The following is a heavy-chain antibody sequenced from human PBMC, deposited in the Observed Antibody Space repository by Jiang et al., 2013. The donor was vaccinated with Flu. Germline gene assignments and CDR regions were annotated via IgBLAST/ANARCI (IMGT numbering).Heavy chain of an antibody. CDR2: IWYDGSNT. CDR1: GFTFSSYG. V-gene: IGHV3-33*01. CDR3: ARGPNCSGGSCYLIRDFDY. D-gene: IGHD2-15*01. Sequence: VQLLESGGGVVQPGKSLRLSCAASGFTFSSYGMHWVRQAPGKGLEWVTIIWYDGSNTYYADSVRGRFTVSRDNSKNTLYLQMNSLRAEDTAVYYCARGPNCSGGSCYLIRDFDYWGQGTLVTVSS. J-gene: IGHJ4*02.